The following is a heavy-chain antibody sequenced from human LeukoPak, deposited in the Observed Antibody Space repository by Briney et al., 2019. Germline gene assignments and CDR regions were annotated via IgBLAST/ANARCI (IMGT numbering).Heavy chain of an antibody. J-gene: IGHJ4*02. CDR3: AREGGPYRPLDY. CDR2: IYYSGTT. CDR1: GGSIRSYY. V-gene: IGHV4-59*12. Sequence: SETLSLTCSVSGGSIRSYYWSWIRQPPGKGLGWIGYIYYSGTTNYSPSLKSRVTISADMSKNDFSLRLSSVTAADTAVYYCAREGGPYRPLDYSGQGTLVTVAS.